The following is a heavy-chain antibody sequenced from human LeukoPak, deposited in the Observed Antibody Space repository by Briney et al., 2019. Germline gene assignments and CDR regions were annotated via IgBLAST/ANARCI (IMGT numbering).Heavy chain of an antibody. Sequence: PSETLSLTCAVYGGSFSGYYWNWIRQPPGKGLEWIGEINHSGSTNYNPSLKTRVTISVDTPKNQFSLKLSSVTAADTAVYYCARESADGHDAFDIWGQGTMVTVSS. CDR3: ARESADGHDAFDI. V-gene: IGHV4-34*01. J-gene: IGHJ3*02. CDR2: INHSGST. D-gene: IGHD5-24*01. CDR1: GGSFSGYY.